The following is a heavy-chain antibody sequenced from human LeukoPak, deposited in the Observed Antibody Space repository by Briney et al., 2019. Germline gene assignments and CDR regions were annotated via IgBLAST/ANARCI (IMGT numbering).Heavy chain of an antibody. CDR1: GLTFSDYY. V-gene: IGHV3-11*04. Sequence: GGSLRLSCAASGLTFSDYYMTWLRQTPGKGPEWVSYISGSGSDINYGDSVKGRFTISRDNAKNSLYLQMNSLRAEDTAVYYCARGKYPGAFDIWGQGTMVTVSS. D-gene: IGHD2-2*01. J-gene: IGHJ3*02. CDR2: ISGSGSDI. CDR3: ARGKYPGAFDI.